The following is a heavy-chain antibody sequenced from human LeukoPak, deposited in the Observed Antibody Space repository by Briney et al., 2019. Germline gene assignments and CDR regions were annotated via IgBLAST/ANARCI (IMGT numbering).Heavy chain of an antibody. J-gene: IGHJ4*02. CDR1: GFTFSNFG. Sequence: GGSLRLSCAASGFTFSNFGMSWVRQAPGKGLEWVSGISASGGSTFYTDSVKGRFTISRDHSKKMLYLQINSLRAEDTAVYFCAKDRLGGRYFFHYWGQGTLVTVSS. D-gene: IGHD3-16*01. V-gene: IGHV3-23*01. CDR2: ISASGGST. CDR3: AKDRLGGRYFFHY.